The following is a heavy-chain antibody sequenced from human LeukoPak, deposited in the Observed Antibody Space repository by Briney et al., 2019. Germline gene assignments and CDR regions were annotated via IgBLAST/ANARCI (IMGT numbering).Heavy chain of an antibody. V-gene: IGHV3-7*01. J-gene: IGHJ4*02. Sequence: PGGSLRLSCAASGFTFSSYWMSWVRQAPGKGLEWVANIKQDGNEKHYVDSVKGRITISRDNAKNSLYLLMNSLRAEDTAVYYCARGHWGAFDYWGQGTLVTVSS. CDR1: GFTFSSYW. CDR2: IKQDGNEK. CDR3: ARGHWGAFDY. D-gene: IGHD7-27*01.